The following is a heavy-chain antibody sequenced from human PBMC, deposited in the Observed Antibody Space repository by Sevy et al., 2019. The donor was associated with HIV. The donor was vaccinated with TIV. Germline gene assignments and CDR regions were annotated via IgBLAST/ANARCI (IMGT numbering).Heavy chain of an antibody. CDR3: AKTINSGGGVGPAANYYYYGMDV. Sequence: GGSLRLSCAASGFTFSGYAMSWVRQAPGKGLEWDSAISGKGGSTHYADSVEGRFTISRDNSKNTLYLQMNSLRAEDTAVYYCAKTINSGGGVGPAANYYYYGMDVWGQGTTVTVSS. D-gene: IGHD2-2*01. J-gene: IGHJ6*02. CDR2: ISGKGGST. V-gene: IGHV3-23*01. CDR1: GFTFSGYA.